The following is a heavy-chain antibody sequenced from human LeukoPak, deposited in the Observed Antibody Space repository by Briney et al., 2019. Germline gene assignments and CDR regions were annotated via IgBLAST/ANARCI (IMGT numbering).Heavy chain of an antibody. CDR1: GYRLTSYG. V-gene: IGHV1-18*01. D-gene: IGHD6-13*01. CDR2: ISTYNGNT. Sequence: ASVKVSCKASGYRLTSYGIRWVRQAPGQGLEWMGWISTYNGNTNYAQKFQDRVTMTTDTSTSTAYMELRSLRSDDTAVYYCARYSVSYSSSWHYYFDYWGQGTLVTVSS. CDR3: ARYSVSYSSSWHYYFDY. J-gene: IGHJ4*02.